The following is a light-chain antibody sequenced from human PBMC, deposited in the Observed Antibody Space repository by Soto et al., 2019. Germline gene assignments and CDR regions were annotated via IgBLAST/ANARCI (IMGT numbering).Light chain of an antibody. CDR1: QSVGRRY. V-gene: IGKV3-20*01. CDR3: QQYGSSPIT. CDR2: GVS. J-gene: IGKJ5*01. Sequence: EIVLTQSPGTLSLSPGERATLSCRASQSVGRRYLAWYQQKPGQAPRLLISGVSKRATGIPDRFSGSGSGTDFTLTISSLEPEDFAVYFCQQYGSSPITFGQGTRLENK.